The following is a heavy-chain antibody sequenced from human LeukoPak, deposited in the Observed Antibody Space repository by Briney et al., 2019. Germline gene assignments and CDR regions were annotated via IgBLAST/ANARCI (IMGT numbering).Heavy chain of an antibody. CDR3: AKMQGYFDY. CDR1: GFNFSSQG. J-gene: IGHJ4*02. V-gene: IGHV3-23*01. Sequence: QTGGSLRLSCAASGFNFSSQGMSWVRQAPGKGLEWVSAITGSGSITYYSDSVKGRFTISRDNSKNTVYLQLNSLRVEDTAVYYCAKMQGYFDYWGQGTLVTVSS. CDR2: ITGSGSIT.